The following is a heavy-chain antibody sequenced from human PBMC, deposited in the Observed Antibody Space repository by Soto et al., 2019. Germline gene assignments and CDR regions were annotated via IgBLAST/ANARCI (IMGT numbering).Heavy chain of an antibody. V-gene: IGHV3-23*01. CDR2: ISGSGGST. CDR1: GFTFSSYA. Sequence: QPGGSLRLSCAASGFTFSSYAMSWVRQAPGKGLEWVSAISGSGGSTYYADSVKGRFTISRDNSKNTLYLQMNSLRAEDTAVYYCAKALPLSPPLETYYDFWSGYFDYWGQGTLVTVS. J-gene: IGHJ4*02. D-gene: IGHD3-3*01. CDR3: AKALPLSPPLETYYDFWSGYFDY.